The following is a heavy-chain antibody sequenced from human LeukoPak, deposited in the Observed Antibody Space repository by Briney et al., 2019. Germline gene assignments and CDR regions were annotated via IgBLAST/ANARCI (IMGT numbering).Heavy chain of an antibody. J-gene: IGHJ4*02. V-gene: IGHV6-1*01. Sequence: SQTLSPTCAISGDSVSSNSAAWNCIRQSPSRGLEWLGRTYYRSKWYNDYAVSVKSRITINPDTSKNQFSLQLNSVTPEDTAVYYGAREAWELLDYWGQGTLVTVSS. CDR3: AREAWELLDY. CDR2: TYYRSKWYN. D-gene: IGHD1-26*01. CDR1: GDSVSSNSAA.